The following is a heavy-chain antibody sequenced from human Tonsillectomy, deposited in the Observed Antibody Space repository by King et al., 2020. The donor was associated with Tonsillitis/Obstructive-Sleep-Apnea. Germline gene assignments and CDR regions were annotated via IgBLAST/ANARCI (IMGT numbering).Heavy chain of an antibody. D-gene: IGHD3-16*01. CDR1: GGSISSSSYY. CDR3: ARYIGGGASYYFDY. CDR2: IYYSGST. Sequence: QLQESGPRLVKPSETLSLTCTVSGGSISSSSYYWGWIRQPPGKGLEWIASIYYSGSTYYTPSLKSRVTISVDTSKNQFSLRLSSVTAADTAVFYCARYIGGGASYYFDYWGQGTLVTVSS. J-gene: IGHJ4*02. V-gene: IGHV4-39*01.